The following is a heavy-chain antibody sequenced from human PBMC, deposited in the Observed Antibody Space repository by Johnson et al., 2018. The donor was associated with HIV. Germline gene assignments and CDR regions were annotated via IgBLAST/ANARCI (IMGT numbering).Heavy chain of an antibody. Sequence: EVQLVESGGGLVQPGRSLRLSCAASGFTFDDYGMSWVRQAPGKGLEWVSGISGSGGTIYYADSVKGRFTISRDNAMNSVYLQMNSLRAEDTAVYYCARDASYYGSANDAFDIWGQGTMVTVSS. D-gene: IGHD3-10*01. CDR3: ARDASYYGSANDAFDI. V-gene: IGHV3-20*04. CDR1: GFTFDDYG. CDR2: ISGSGGTI. J-gene: IGHJ3*02.